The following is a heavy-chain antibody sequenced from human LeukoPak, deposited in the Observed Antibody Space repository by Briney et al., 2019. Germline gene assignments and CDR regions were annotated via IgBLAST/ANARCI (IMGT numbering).Heavy chain of an antibody. CDR1: GFTFSSSW. V-gene: IGHV3-7*01. D-gene: IGHD2-2*01. Sequence: PGGSLRLSCAASGFTFSSSWMSWVRQAPGMGLEWVANINQDGTEKYYVDSVKGRFTISRDNAKNSLYLQMNSLRAEDTAVYYCARGGKDKYCSSMTCPFFDYWGQGTLVTVSS. CDR2: INQDGTEK. J-gene: IGHJ4*02. CDR3: ARGGKDKYCSSMTCPFFDY.